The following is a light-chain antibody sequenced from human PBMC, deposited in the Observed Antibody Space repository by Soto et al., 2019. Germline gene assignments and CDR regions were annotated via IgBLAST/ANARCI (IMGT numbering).Light chain of an antibody. CDR3: QQYNNYLTWT. CDR2: DAS. J-gene: IGKJ1*01. CDR1: QSISKW. V-gene: IGKV1-5*01. Sequence: DLQMTQSPSTLSASIGDRVTITCRASQSISKWVAWYQQKPGKAPKVLIWDASSLQRGVPSRFSGSGSGTEFTLTISSLQPDDFATYSCQQYNNYLTWTVGQGTKVDIK.